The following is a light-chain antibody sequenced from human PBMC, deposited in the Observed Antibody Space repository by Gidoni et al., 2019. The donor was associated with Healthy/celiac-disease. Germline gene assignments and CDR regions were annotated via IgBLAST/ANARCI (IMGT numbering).Light chain of an antibody. J-gene: IGKJ2*04. Sequence: DIVLTQSPGPLSLSPGERATLSCRASQSVSSSYLAWYQQKPGQAPRLLIYGASSRATGIPDRFSGSGSGTDFTLTISRLEPEYFAVYYCQQYGSSPLMCSFGQGTKLEIK. V-gene: IGKV3-20*01. CDR1: QSVSSSY. CDR2: GAS. CDR3: QQYGSSPLMCS.